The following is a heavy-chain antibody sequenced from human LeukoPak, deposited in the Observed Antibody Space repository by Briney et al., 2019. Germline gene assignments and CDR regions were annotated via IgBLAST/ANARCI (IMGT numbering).Heavy chain of an antibody. Sequence: GGSLRLSCAASGFTVSSNYMSWVRQAPGKGLEWVSVIYSGGSTYYADSVKGRFTISRDNSKNTLYLQMNSLRAEDTAVYYCASHLSYYYYMDVWGKGTTVTVSS. J-gene: IGHJ6*03. CDR1: GFTVSSNY. V-gene: IGHV3-66*04. CDR2: IYSGGST. CDR3: ASHLSYYYYMDV.